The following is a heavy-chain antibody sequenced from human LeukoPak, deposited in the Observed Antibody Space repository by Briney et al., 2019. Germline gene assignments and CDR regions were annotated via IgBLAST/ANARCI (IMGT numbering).Heavy chain of an antibody. J-gene: IGHJ4*02. CDR1: GFTFSNHA. CDR2: IYSGGST. D-gene: IGHD2-2*01. CDR3: ARGLGYCTSTTCLLPFDY. Sequence: GGSLRLSCAASGFTFSNHAMTWVRQAPGKGLEWVSVIYSGGSTYYADSVKGRFTVSRDNSKNTLYLQMNSLRAEDTAMYYCARGLGYCTSTTCLLPFDYWGQGTLVTVSS. V-gene: IGHV3-53*01.